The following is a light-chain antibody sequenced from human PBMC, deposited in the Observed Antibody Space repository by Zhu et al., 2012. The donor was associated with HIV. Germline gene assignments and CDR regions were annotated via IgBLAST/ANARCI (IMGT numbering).Light chain of an antibody. CDR1: QTISTNS. CDR2: GAS. CDR3: QQYETSVT. V-gene: IGKV3-20*01. Sequence: EVVLTQSPGTLSLSPGERATLSCRASQTISTNSLAWYQKRSGHFPRLLIHGASTRAADTPDRFSGSGSGAEFTLTISRLEPEDFAVYYCQQYETSVTFGGGTKVEIK. J-gene: IGKJ4*01.